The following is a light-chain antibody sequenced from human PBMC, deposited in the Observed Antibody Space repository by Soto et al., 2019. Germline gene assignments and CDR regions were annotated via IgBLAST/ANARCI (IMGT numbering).Light chain of an antibody. CDR1: SSDGGGYNY. CDR3: SSYTSSSTPVV. CDR2: DVS. J-gene: IGLJ2*01. V-gene: IGLV2-14*01. Sequence: QSALTQPASVSGSPGQSITISCTGTSSDGGGYNYVSWYQQHPGKAPKLMIYDVSNRPSGVSNRFSGSKSGNTASQTISGLQAEDEADYYCSSYTSSSTPVVFGGGTKLTVL.